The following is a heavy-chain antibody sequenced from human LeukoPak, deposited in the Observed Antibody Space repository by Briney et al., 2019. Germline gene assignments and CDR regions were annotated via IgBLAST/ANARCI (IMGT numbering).Heavy chain of an antibody. D-gene: IGHD6-19*01. J-gene: IGHJ4*02. V-gene: IGHV4-59*01. Sequence: SETLSLTCTVSGVSITSDYWTWIRQSPGKGLEWMGYFYYTGSTQHSPALKSRVSISGDTSKNQFFLRLTSLTAADTAVYFCARGTLGGYSSGWPFLDYWGQGTLVTVSS. CDR1: GVSITSDY. CDR2: FYYTGST. CDR3: ARGTLGGYSSGWPFLDY.